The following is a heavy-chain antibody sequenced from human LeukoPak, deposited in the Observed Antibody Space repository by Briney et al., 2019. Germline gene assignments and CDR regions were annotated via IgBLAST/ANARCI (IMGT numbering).Heavy chain of an antibody. J-gene: IGHJ4*02. CDR1: GFPFTNSA. Sequence: GGSLRLSCAPSGFPFTNSAVGWVRQAPGKGLEWVSTISGSGDSTNYADSVKGRFTVSRDNSKNTLYLQINSLRAEDTAVYYGASRPPTIVGGPFDYWGQGTLVTVSS. D-gene: IGHD1-26*01. CDR2: ISGSGDST. V-gene: IGHV3-23*01. CDR3: ASRPPTIVGGPFDY.